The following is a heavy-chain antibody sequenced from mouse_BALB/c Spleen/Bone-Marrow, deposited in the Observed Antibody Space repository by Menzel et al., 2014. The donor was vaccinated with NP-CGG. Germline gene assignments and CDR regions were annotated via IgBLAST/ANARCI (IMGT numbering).Heavy chain of an antibody. CDR2: ILPGSGSI. J-gene: IGHJ4*01. V-gene: IGHV1-9*01. CDR3: ARAYRYGRYAMDY. Sequence: QVQLQQSGAELMKPGASVKISCKVTGYTLSTYWIEWVKQRPGRGLEWIGEILPGSGSINYNEKFKGKATFTADTSSNTAYIQLSSLTSEDSAVYYCARAYRYGRYAMDYWGQGTSVTVSS. D-gene: IGHD2-14*01. CDR1: GYTLSTYW.